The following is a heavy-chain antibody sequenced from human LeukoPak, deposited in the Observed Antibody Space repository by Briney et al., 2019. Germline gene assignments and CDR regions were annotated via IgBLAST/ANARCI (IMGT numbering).Heavy chain of an antibody. V-gene: IGHV1-46*01. Sequence: ASVKVSCKASGYTFTSYYIHWVRQAPGQGLEWMGLINPSGGSTNYAQKFQGRVTMTRDTSTSTVYMELSSLRSEDTAVYYCAKGPSITMIRGGQWYYYMDVWGKGTTVTVSS. J-gene: IGHJ6*03. CDR1: GYTFTSYY. D-gene: IGHD3-10*01. CDR2: INPSGGST. CDR3: AKGPSITMIRGGQWYYYMDV.